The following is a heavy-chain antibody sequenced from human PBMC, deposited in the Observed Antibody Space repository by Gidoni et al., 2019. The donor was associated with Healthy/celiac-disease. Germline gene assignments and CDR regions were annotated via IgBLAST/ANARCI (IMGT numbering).Heavy chain of an antibody. Sequence: EVQLVESGGGLVQPGRSLRLSCAASGFTFADYAMHWVRQAPGKGLEWVSGISWNSGSIGYADSVKGRFTISRDNAKNSLYLQMNSLRAEDTALYYCAKDSTYYYDSSGYWDYWGQGTLVTVSS. V-gene: IGHV3-9*01. D-gene: IGHD3-22*01. CDR1: GFTFADYA. CDR3: AKDSTYYYDSSGYWDY. J-gene: IGHJ4*02. CDR2: ISWNSGSI.